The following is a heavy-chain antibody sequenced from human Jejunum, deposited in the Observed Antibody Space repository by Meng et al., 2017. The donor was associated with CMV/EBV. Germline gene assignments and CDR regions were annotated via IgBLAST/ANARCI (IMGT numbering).Heavy chain of an antibody. V-gene: IGHV3-7*01. CDR3: ARGEYELLFGAFDV. D-gene: IGHD3-10*01. J-gene: IGHJ3*01. Sequence: GFPFGSYWLAWVRQAPGKGLEWVASMKEDGSEIHYLDSVKGRFTISRDNAKNSLYLQMNTLRVEDTALYYCARGEYELLFGAFDVWGHGTMVTVSS. CDR2: MKEDGSEI. CDR1: GFPFGSYW.